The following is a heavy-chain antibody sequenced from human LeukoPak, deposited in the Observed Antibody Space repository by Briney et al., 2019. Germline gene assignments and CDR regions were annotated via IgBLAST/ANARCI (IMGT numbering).Heavy chain of an antibody. CDR3: AKGDIVATMFDY. D-gene: IGHD5-12*01. CDR1: GFTVSSDY. J-gene: IGHJ4*02. V-gene: IGHV3-23*01. CDR2: ISGSGGST. Sequence: GGSLRLSCAASGFTVSSDYMTWVRQAPGKGLEWVSAISGSGGSTYYADSVKGRFTISRDNSKNTLYLQMNSLRAEDTAVYYCAKGDIVATMFDYWGQGTLVTVSS.